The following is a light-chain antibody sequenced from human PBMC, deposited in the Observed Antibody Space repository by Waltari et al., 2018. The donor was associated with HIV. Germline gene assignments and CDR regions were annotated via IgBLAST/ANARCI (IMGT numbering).Light chain of an antibody. J-gene: IGKJ3*01. V-gene: IGKV1-27*01. CDR3: QKYNSALSFT. CDR1: QDISNY. CDR2: AAS. Sequence: DIQMTQSPSSLSASVGDRVTITCRASQDISNYLAWYQQKPGKVPKLLIYAASTLQSGVPSRFSGSGSGTDFTLTISSLQPEDVASYYCQKYNSALSFTFGPGTKVHIK.